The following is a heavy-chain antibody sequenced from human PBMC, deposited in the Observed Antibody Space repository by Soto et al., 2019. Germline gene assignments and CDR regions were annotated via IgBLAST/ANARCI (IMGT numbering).Heavy chain of an antibody. Sequence: QVQLVQSGAEVKKPGSSVKVSCKASGGTFSSYAISWVRQAPGQGLEWMGGIIPIFGTANYAQKFQGRVTITADESTSTAYMELRSLRSENTAVYYCARVPLADHLLHIWFDPWVQGTLVTVSS. CDR2: IIPIFGTA. CDR1: GGTFSSYA. CDR3: ARVPLADHLLHIWFDP. J-gene: IGHJ5*02. V-gene: IGHV1-69*12. D-gene: IGHD2-2*01.